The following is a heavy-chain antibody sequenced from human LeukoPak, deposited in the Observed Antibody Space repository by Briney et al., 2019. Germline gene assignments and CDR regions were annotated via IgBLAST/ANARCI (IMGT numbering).Heavy chain of an antibody. CDR1: GGSFSGYY. CDR3: ARGGVVVAAIDY. CDR2: INHSGST. D-gene: IGHD2-15*01. J-gene: IGHJ4*02. V-gene: IGHV4-34*01. Sequence: PSETLSLTCAVYGGSFSGYYWSWIRQPPGKGLEWNGEINHSGSTNYNPSLKSRVTISVDTSKNQFSLKLSSVTAADTAVYYCARGGVVVAAIDYWGQGTLVTVSS.